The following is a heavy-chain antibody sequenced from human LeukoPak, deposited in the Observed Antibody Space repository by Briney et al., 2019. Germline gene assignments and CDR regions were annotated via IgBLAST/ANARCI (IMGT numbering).Heavy chain of an antibody. D-gene: IGHD3-3*01. CDR2: IWYDGSNK. J-gene: IGHJ4*02. Sequence: GGSLRLSCAASGFTFSSYSMHWVRQAPGKGLEWVAVIWYDGSNKYYADSVKGRFTISRDNSKNTLYLQMNSLRAEDTAVYYCARGPTSDFWSGYWLPDYWGQGTLVTVSS. CDR1: GFTFSSYS. CDR3: ARGPTSDFWSGYWLPDY. V-gene: IGHV3-33*01.